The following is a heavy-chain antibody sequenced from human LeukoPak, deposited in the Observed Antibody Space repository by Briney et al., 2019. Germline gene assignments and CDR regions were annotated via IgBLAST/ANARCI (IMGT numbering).Heavy chain of an antibody. CDR1: GFTFDDYA. J-gene: IGHJ4*02. D-gene: IGHD3-22*01. Sequence: PGGSLRLSCAASGFTFDDYAMHWVRHAPGKGLEGVSGISWNSGSIGYADSVKGRFTISRDNARNSLYLQMNSLRAEDTALYYCAKSRGQFYYDSSVVFDYWGQGTLVTVSS. CDR2: ISWNSGSI. CDR3: AKSRGQFYYDSSVVFDY. V-gene: IGHV3-9*01.